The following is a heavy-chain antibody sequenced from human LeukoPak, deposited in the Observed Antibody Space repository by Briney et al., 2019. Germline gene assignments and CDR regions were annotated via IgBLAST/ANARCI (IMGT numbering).Heavy chain of an antibody. V-gene: IGHV4-4*07. Sequence: SETLSLTCSVSGGSITNDYWSWIRQPAGRGLEWIGRIYSSGITSYNASLKGRVTLSIDTSKHQISLRLTSVTAADTAVYYCAREGYDTSGYYAFASWGQGTLVSVSS. D-gene: IGHD3-22*01. CDR1: GGSITNDY. CDR3: AREGYDTSGYYAFAS. CDR2: IYSSGIT. J-gene: IGHJ4*02.